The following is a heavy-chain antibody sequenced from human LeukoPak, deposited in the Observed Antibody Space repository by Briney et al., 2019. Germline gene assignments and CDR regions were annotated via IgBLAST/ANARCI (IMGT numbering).Heavy chain of an antibody. CDR1: GFSLGTSGMC. J-gene: IGHJ6*04. CDR2: IDWDDDK. V-gene: IGHV2-70*01. CDR3: ARNHPYSSSWYWDV. D-gene: IGHD6-13*01. Sequence: SGPALVKPTQTLTLTCTFSGFSLGTSGMCVSWIRQPPGKALEWLALIDWDDDKYYSASLKTRLTISKDTSKNQVVLTMTNMDPVDTATYYCARNHPYSSSWYWDVWGKGTTVTVSS.